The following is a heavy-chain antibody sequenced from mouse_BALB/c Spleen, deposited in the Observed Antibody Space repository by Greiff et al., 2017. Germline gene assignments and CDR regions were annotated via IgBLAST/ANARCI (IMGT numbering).Heavy chain of an antibody. J-gene: IGHJ1*01. CDR2: IYPGDGDT. V-gene: IGHV1-80*01. CDR1: GYAFSSYW. D-gene: IGHD3-1*01. Sequence: QVQLKESGAELVRPGSSVKISCKASGYAFSSYWMNWVKQRPGQGLEWIGQIYPGDGDTNYTGKFKGKATLTADKSSSTAYMPLSSLTSEDSAVYFCARARGSLSWYFDVWGAGTTVTVSS. CDR3: ARARGSLSWYFDV.